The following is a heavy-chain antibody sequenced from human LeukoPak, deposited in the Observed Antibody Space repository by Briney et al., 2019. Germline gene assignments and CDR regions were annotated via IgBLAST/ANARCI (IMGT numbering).Heavy chain of an antibody. CDR1: GFTFSSYA. Sequence: QAGGSLRLSCAASGFTFSSYAMGWVRQAPGKGLEWVSDVSGSGTSTNYADSAKGRLTISRDNSKNTLYLQMNNLRAEDTAVYYCAKVGRASWAPYYFDYWGQGTLVTVSS. J-gene: IGHJ4*02. D-gene: IGHD2-2*01. CDR2: VSGSGTST. CDR3: AKVGRASWAPYYFDY. V-gene: IGHV3-23*01.